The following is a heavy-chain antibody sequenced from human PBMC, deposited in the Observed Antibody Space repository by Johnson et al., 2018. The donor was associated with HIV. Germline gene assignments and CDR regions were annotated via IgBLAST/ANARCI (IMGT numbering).Heavy chain of an antibody. CDR2: ISYDGSNK. J-gene: IGHJ3*02. D-gene: IGHD6-19*01. CDR3: ARDRQAVRGTFDI. Sequence: QVQLVESGGGVVQPGRSLRLSCAASGFTFSSYAMHWVRQAPGKGLEWVAVISYDGSNKYYADSVKGRFTISRENAKNTVFLQMNSLRAEDTALYYCARDRQAVRGTFDIWGQGTMVTVSS. CDR1: GFTFSSYA. V-gene: IGHV3-30*04.